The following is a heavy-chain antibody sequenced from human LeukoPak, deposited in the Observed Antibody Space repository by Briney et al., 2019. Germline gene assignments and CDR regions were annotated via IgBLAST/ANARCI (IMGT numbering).Heavy chain of an antibody. V-gene: IGHV4-34*01. Sequence: PSETLSLTCTVYGGSFSGYYWSWIRQPPGKGLEWIGEINHSGSTNYNPSLKSRVTISVDTSKNQFSLKVSSVTAADTAVYYCARGDYSSGWNVADWGQGTLVTVSS. J-gene: IGHJ4*02. CDR1: GGSFSGYY. D-gene: IGHD6-19*01. CDR2: INHSGST. CDR3: ARGDYSSGWNVAD.